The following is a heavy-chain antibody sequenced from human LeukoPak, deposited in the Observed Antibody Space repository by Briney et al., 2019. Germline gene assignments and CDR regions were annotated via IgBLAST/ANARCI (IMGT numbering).Heavy chain of an antibody. D-gene: IGHD6-13*01. V-gene: IGHV3-33*01. CDR1: GFTFSSYG. J-gene: IGHJ4*02. Sequence: GRSLRLSCAASGFTFSSYGMHWVRQAPGKGLEWVAVIWYDGSNKYYADSVKGRFTISRDNSKNTLYLQMNSLRAEDTAVYYCARDGSSWTDSGIFDYWGQGTLVTVSS. CDR2: IWYDGSNK. CDR3: ARDGSSWTDSGIFDY.